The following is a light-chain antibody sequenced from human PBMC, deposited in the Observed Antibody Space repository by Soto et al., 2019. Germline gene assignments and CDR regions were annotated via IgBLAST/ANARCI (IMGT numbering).Light chain of an antibody. Sequence: DSLMTHSPYFLSVTLGERATINCKSSQSVLYSSNNRNYLAWYQQKPGQPPKLLIYWASTRESGVPDRFSGSGSGTDFTLTISSLQAEDVAVYYCQHYYSTPIPFGQGTRLEIK. CDR2: WAS. CDR1: QSVLYSSNNRNY. CDR3: QHYYSTPIP. J-gene: IGKJ5*01. V-gene: IGKV4-1*01.